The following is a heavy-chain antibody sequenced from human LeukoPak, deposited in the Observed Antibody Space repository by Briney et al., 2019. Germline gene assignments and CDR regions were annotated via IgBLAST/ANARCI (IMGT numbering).Heavy chain of an antibody. CDR2: INHSGST. Sequence: PSETLSLTCAVYGGSFSGYYWSWIRQPPGKGLEWIGEINHSGSTNYNPSLKSRVTISVDTSKNQFSLKLSSVTAADTAVYYCARARGDYVWGSYRHHWGDWGQGTLVTVSS. CDR1: GGSFSGYY. D-gene: IGHD3-16*02. V-gene: IGHV4-34*01. J-gene: IGHJ4*02. CDR3: ARARGDYVWGSYRHHWGD.